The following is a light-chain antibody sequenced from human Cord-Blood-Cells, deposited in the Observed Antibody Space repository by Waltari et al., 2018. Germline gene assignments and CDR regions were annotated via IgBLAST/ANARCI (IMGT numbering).Light chain of an antibody. J-gene: IGLJ3*02. V-gene: IGLV8-61*01. Sequence: QTVVTQEPSFSVSPGGTVTLTCGLSPGSASTSYYPSWYQQTPGQAPRTLIYSTNTRSSGVPDRFSGSILGNKAALTITGAQADDESDYYCVLYMGSGIWVFGGGTKLTVL. CDR3: VLYMGSGIWV. CDR2: STN. CDR1: PGSASTSYY.